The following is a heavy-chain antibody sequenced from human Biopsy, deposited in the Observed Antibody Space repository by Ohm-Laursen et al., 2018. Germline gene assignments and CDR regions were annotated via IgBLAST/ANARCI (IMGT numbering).Heavy chain of an antibody. Sequence: GTLSLTCCVSGGSIISYYWTWIRQPPGKGLEWIGHVYNGGITNYNPSLKSRVTISKDTSKNQFSLQVNSVTAADTAVYYCARTPRDSFWSGSYKRGLWFDPWGRGTLVIVSS. CDR2: VYNGGIT. CDR3: ARTPRDSFWSGSYKRGLWFDP. CDR1: GGSIISYY. J-gene: IGHJ5*02. V-gene: IGHV4-59*01. D-gene: IGHD3-3*01.